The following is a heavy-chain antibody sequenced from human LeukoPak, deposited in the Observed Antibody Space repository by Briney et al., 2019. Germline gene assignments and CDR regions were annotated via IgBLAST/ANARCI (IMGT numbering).Heavy chain of an antibody. J-gene: IGHJ4*02. CDR3: ARVTGYGIEDYFDY. V-gene: IGHV3-53*01. Sequence: GGSLRLSCTVPGFTVSSNSMSWVRQAPGKGLEWVSFIYSDNTHYSDSVKGRFTISRDNSKNTLYLQMNSLRAEDTAVYYCARVTGYGIEDYFDYWGQGTLVTVSS. CDR1: GFTVSSNS. D-gene: IGHD6-13*01. CDR2: IYSDNT.